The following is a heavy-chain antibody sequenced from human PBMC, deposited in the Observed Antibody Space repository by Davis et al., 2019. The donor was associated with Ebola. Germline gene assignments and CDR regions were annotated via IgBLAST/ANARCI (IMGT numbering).Heavy chain of an antibody. D-gene: IGHD6-19*01. V-gene: IGHV4-61*05. CDR1: GGSISSSSYY. Sequence: MPSETLSLTCTVSGGSISSSSYYWGWIRQPPGKGLEWIGYIYYSGSTNYNPSLKGRVSISADTSKNQFSLKLSSMTAADTAVYYCARQHTSGHMMLFDYWGQGTLVTVSS. CDR2: IYYSGST. CDR3: ARQHTSGHMMLFDY. J-gene: IGHJ4*02.